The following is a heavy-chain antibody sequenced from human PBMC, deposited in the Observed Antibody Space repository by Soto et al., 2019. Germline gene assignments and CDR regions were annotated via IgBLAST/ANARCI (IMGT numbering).Heavy chain of an antibody. V-gene: IGHV3-13*01. Sequence: EVQLVESGGGLVQPGGSLRLSCAASGFTFSSHDMHWVRQVTGKGLEWVSGIDSAGDAKYPASVKGRFTISRANAKNSLHLQMNSLRAGDTAVYYCARGGIRGVSWNWFDTWGQRTLVTVSS. J-gene: IGHJ5*02. CDR1: GFTFSSHD. D-gene: IGHD3-10*01. CDR2: IDSAGDA. CDR3: ARGGIRGVSWNWFDT.